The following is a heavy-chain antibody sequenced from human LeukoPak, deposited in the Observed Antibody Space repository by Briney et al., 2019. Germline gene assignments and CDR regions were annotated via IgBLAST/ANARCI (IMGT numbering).Heavy chain of an antibody. Sequence: GASVKVFCKASGDTFTSYGISWVRQAPGRGLEWMGWISAYNGDTNYAQKFQGRVTMTTDTSTSTAYMALRSLRSDDTAVYYCARDRTLFYYGSGSYYDYFDYWGQGTLVTVSS. CDR2: ISAYNGDT. CDR3: ARDRTLFYYGSGSYYDYFDY. V-gene: IGHV1-18*01. D-gene: IGHD3-10*01. CDR1: GDTFTSYG. J-gene: IGHJ4*02.